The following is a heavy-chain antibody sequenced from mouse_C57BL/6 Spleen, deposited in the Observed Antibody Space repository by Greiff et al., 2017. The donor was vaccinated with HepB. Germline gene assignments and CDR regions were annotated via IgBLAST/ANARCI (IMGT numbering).Heavy chain of an antibody. V-gene: IGHV5-4*01. CDR3: ARPSNWDGYYFDY. CDR1: GFTFSSYA. D-gene: IGHD4-1*01. CDR2: ISDGGSYT. J-gene: IGHJ2*01. Sequence: EVQGVESGGGLVKPGGSLKLSCAASGFTFSSYAMSWVRPTPEKRLEWVATISDGGSYTYYPDNVKGRFTISRDNAKNNLYLQMSHLTSEDTAMYYCARPSNWDGYYFDYWGQGTTLTVSS.